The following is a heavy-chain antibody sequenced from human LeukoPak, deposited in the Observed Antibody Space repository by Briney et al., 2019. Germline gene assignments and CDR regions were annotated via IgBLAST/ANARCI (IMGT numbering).Heavy chain of an antibody. D-gene: IGHD2-2*02. CDR1: GFTFSSYA. CDR3: ARAVVPAAIGANFDH. Sequence: PGRSLRLSCAASGFTFSSYAMHWVRQAPGKGLEWVAVISYDGSNKYYADSVKGRFTISRDNSKNTLYLQMNSLRAEDTAVYYCARAVVPAAIGANFDHWGQGTLVTVSS. J-gene: IGHJ4*02. V-gene: IGHV3-30-3*01. CDR2: ISYDGSNK.